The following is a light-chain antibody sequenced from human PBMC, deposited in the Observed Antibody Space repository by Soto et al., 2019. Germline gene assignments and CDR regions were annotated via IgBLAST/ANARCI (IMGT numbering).Light chain of an antibody. CDR2: EAA. V-gene: IGKV1-5*01. CDR1: QSIYKW. J-gene: IGKJ4*01. CDR3: QQYNSFPLT. Sequence: DIQMTQSPSTLSASIGDTVTISCRASQSIYKWLAWYQQKPQKAPKVLIFEAAGLESGVSSRFRGSGSGTEFTLTISGLQPDDLATYYCQQYNSFPLTCGGGTTVEL.